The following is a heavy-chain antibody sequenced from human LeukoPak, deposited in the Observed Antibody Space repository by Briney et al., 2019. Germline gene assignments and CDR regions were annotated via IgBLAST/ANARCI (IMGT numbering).Heavy chain of an antibody. CDR2: ISDGGGST. CDR1: GFSFRSYA. V-gene: IGHV3-23*01. CDR3: AKDRGSSSSSYYPTSYYYYGMDV. D-gene: IGHD6-13*01. Sequence: HPGGSLRLSSAVSGFSFRSYAMSRVPQGPGKGLEGVSGISDGGGSTYYADSVKGRFTISRDNSKNMLYLKMNSLRAEDTVVYYCAKDRGSSSSSYYPTSYYYYGMDVWGQGTTVTVSS. J-gene: IGHJ6*02.